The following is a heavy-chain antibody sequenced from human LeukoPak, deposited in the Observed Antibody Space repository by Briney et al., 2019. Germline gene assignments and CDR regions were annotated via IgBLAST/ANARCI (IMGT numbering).Heavy chain of an antibody. CDR1: GGSFSGYY. Sequence: SETLSLTCAVYGGSFSGYYWSWIRQPPGKGLEWIGEINHSGSTNYNPSLKSRVAISVDTSKNQFSLKLSSVTAADTAVYYCARAPPYCSSTSCPRNFDYWGQGTLVTVSS. D-gene: IGHD2-2*01. CDR3: ARAPPYCSSTSCPRNFDY. J-gene: IGHJ4*02. CDR2: INHSGST. V-gene: IGHV4-34*01.